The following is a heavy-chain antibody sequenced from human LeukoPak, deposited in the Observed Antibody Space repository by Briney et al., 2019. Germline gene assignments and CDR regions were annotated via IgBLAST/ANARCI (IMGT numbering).Heavy chain of an antibody. CDR2: IYTSGST. CDR3: ARDSYDYVWGSSNFDY. V-gene: IGHV4-61*02. J-gene: IGHJ4*02. D-gene: IGHD3-16*01. Sequence: SETLSLTCTVSGGSISSGSYYWSWIRQPAGKGLEWIGCIYTSGSTNYNPSLKSRVTISVDTSKNQFSLKLSSVTAADTAVYYCARDSYDYVWGSSNFDYWGQGTLVTVSS. CDR1: GGSISSGSYY.